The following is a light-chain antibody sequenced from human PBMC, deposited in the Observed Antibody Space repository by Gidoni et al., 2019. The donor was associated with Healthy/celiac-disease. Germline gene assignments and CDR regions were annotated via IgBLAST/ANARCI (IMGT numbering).Light chain of an antibody. V-gene: IGKV3-20*01. Sequence: EIVLTQSPGTLSLSPGEQATLSCRASQSVSSSYVSCYQQQPGQSPRLLIHGASSRATGIPDRCSGSGAGTDFTLTISRLEPEDSAVYYCQQYGSSPLYTFXHXTKVEIK. CDR1: QSVSSSY. CDR2: GAS. CDR3: QQYGSSPLYT. J-gene: IGKJ2*01.